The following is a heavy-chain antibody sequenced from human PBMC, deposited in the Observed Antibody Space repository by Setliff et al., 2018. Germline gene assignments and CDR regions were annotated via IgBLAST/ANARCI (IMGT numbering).Heavy chain of an antibody. CDR1: GYTFTGYY. D-gene: IGHD3-3*01. Sequence: GASVKVSCKASGYTFTGYYMHWVRQAPGQGLEWMGIINTSGGSTSYAQKFQGRVTISVDTSKNQFSLKLSSVTAADTAVYYCASRATYYNFWSGYYLYWGQGTLVTVSS. J-gene: IGHJ4*02. CDR2: INTSGGST. CDR3: ASRATYYNFWSGYYLY. V-gene: IGHV1-46*01.